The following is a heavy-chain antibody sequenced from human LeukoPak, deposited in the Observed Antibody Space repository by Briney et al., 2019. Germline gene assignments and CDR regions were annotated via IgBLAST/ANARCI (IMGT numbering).Heavy chain of an antibody. CDR3: AKDLNIMITFGGGSPFDY. J-gene: IGHJ4*02. D-gene: IGHD3-16*01. V-gene: IGHV3-23*01. CDR2: ISGSGGST. CDR1: GFTFSSYA. Sequence: GSLRLSCAASGFTFSSYAMSWVRQAPGKGLEWVSAISGSGGSTYYADSVKGRFTISRDNSKNTLYLQMNSLRAEDTAVYYCAKDLNIMITFGGGSPFDYWGQGTLVTVSS.